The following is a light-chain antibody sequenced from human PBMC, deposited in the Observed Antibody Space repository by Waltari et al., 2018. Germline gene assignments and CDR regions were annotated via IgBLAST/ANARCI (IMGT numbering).Light chain of an antibody. J-gene: IGLJ2*01. CDR1: NSDVGNYNY. V-gene: IGLV2-23*02. Sequence: QSALTQPASVSGSPGQSITMSCTGTNSDVGNYNYVSWYQHHPGTAPKVIIFGVSKRPSRVSDRFSGSKSGNTASLTISGLQTEDEADYYCCSYAGTSTLIFGGGTKLTVL. CDR2: GVS. CDR3: CSYAGTSTLI.